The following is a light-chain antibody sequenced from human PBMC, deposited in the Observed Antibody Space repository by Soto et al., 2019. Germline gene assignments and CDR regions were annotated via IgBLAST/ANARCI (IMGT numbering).Light chain of an antibody. J-gene: IGLJ1*01. CDR1: SSDVGGYNY. CDR2: DVS. V-gene: IGLV2-14*03. Sequence: QSVLTQPASVSGSPGQSITISCTGTSSDVGGYNYVSWYQHHPGKAPKLMIFDVSNRPSGVSNRFSGSKSGNTASPTISGLQPEDEADYYCSSYTTSNTRQIVFGTGTKATV. CDR3: SSYTTSNTRQIV.